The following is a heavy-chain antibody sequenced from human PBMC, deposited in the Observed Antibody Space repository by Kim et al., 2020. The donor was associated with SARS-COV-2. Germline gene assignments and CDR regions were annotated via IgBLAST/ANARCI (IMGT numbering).Heavy chain of an antibody. D-gene: IGHD3-10*01. V-gene: IGHV1-46*01. CDR3: ARGVSLRLYYGSGTCMDV. CDR2: INPSGGST. J-gene: IGHJ6*02. Sequence: ASVKVSCKASGYTFTSYYMHWVRQAPGQGLEWMGIINPSGGSTSHAQKFQGRVTMTRDTSTSTVYMELSSLRSEDTAVYYCARGVSLRLYYGSGTCMDVWGQRTTVTVSS. CDR1: GYTFTSYY.